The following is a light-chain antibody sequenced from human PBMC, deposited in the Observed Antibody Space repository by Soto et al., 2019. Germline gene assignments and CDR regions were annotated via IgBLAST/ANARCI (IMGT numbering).Light chain of an antibody. J-gene: IGKJ4*01. V-gene: IGKV3-11*01. Sequence: EIVLTQSPATLSLSPWERATLSCRASQSVSSYLAWYQQKPGQAPRLLIYDASNRATGIPARFSGSGSGTDSTLTITSLEPEDFAVYYCQQRSNRPPLTFGRGTKVEIK. CDR1: QSVSSY. CDR2: DAS. CDR3: QQRSNRPPLT.